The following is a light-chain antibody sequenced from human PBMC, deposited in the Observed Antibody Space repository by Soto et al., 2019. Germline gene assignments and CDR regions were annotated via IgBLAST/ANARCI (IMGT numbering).Light chain of an antibody. J-gene: IGKJ1*01. CDR2: GAS. V-gene: IGKV1-6*01. Sequence: MHMTQSPACLSAAVGDGATITCRASQRISSYLSWYQQKPGKPPKVLIYGASNLQSGVPPRFSGSGSGTDFTLAISSLQPEDSATYYCLQDINYPWTFGQGTKVDI. CDR1: QRISSY. CDR3: LQDINYPWT.